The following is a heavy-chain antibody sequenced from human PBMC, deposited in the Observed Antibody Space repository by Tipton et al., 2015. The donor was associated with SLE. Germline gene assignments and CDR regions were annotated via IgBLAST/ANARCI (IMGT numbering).Heavy chain of an antibody. D-gene: IGHD5-12*01. V-gene: IGHV1-69*01. CDR2: IIPIFGTP. CDR1: GGTYSSYT. Sequence: QLVQSGAEVKKPGSSVKVSCKASGGTYSSYTIIWVRQAPGQGLEWMGGIIPIFGTPNYAQKFQGRVTITADESTSTAYMELRSLRSDDTAVYYCARAPIVAPLSVRPFDYWGQGTLVTVSS. J-gene: IGHJ4*02. CDR3: ARAPIVAPLSVRPFDY.